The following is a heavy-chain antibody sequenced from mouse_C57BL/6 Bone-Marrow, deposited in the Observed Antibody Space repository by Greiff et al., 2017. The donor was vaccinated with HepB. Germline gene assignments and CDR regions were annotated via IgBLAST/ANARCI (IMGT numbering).Heavy chain of an antibody. CDR1: EYEFPSHD. J-gene: IGHJ2*01. Sequence: DVQLQESGGGLVQPGESLKLSCESNEYEFPSHDMSWVRKTPEKRLELVAAINSDGGSTYYPDNMERRFIISRDNTKKTLYLQRSSLRSEDTALYYCARRKGVAYVDYWGQGTTLTVSS. D-gene: IGHD2-12*01. V-gene: IGHV5-2*01. CDR3: ARRKGVAYVDY. CDR2: INSDGGST.